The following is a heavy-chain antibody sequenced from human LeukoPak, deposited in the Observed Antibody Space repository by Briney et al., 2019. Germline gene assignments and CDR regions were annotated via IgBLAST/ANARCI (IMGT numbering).Heavy chain of an antibody. CDR3: ARHDNLGYCSGGSCYGY. CDR1: GGSISSSSYY. Sequence: PSETLSLTCTVSGGSISSSSYYWGWIRQPPGKGLEWIGSIYYSGSTYYNPSLKSRVTISVDTSKNQFSLKLSSVTAADTAVYYCARHDNLGYCSGGSCYGYWGQGTLVTVYS. D-gene: IGHD2-15*01. V-gene: IGHV4-39*01. J-gene: IGHJ4*02. CDR2: IYYSGST.